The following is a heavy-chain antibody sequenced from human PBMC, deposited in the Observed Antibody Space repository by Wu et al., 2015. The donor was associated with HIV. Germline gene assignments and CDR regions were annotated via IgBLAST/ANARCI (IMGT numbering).Heavy chain of an antibody. CDR3: AFGQAATISDYFYMDV. V-gene: IGHV1-2*02. J-gene: IGHJ6*03. CDR2: IIPNRDGT. Sequence: QVQLVQSGNDVKRPGASVKVSCKGSGYTFSSYGITWVRQAPGQGLEWMGWIIPNRDGTNYAQKFLGRITMTGDTSISTAYMELRRLRFDDTAVYYCAFGQAATISDYFYMDVWGKGTTVTVSS. D-gene: IGHD5-12*01. CDR1: GYTFSSYG.